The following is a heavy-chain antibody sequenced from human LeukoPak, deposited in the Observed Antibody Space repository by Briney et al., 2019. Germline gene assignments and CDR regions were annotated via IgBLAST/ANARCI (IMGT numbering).Heavy chain of an antibody. CDR1: GYTFTSYD. CDR2: MNPNSGNT. V-gene: IGHV1-8*01. Sequence: ASVKVSCKASGYTFTSYDINWVRQATGQGLEWMGWMNPNSGNTGYAVKFQGRVTMTRNISISTAYLELSSLKFEDTAVYYCARAHDYGDYFDYWGQGALVTVSS. J-gene: IGHJ4*02. CDR3: ARAHDYGDYFDY. D-gene: IGHD4-17*01.